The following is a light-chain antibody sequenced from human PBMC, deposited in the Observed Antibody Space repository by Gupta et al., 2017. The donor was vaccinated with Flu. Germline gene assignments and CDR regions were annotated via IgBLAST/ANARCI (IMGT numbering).Light chain of an antibody. V-gene: IGLV1-51*01. CDR1: SSNVGNKY. CDR3: GNWVTELSGGV. Sequence: QSVLTQPPSVSAAPGQKVTISCSGSSSNVGNKYVSWYQQLHAADPKLRIDYKNKRPSGITDRGSSYTSGKYATPRTXVXQTGDGXEDYCGNWVTELSGGVCGGGTQVTVL. CDR2: YKN. J-gene: IGLJ3*02.